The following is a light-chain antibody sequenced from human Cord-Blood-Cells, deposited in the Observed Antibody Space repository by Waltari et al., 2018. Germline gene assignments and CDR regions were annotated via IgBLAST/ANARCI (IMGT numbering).Light chain of an antibody. CDR3: QSADSSGTYRVV. V-gene: IGLV3-25*03. J-gene: IGLJ2*01. CDR1: ALPKQY. Sequence: YELTQPPSVSVAPGQTARNTCSGDALPKQYAYWYQQKPGQAPVLVIYKDSERPSGIPERFSGSSSGTTVTLTISGVQAEDEADYYCQSADSSGTYRVVFGGGTKLTVL. CDR2: KDS.